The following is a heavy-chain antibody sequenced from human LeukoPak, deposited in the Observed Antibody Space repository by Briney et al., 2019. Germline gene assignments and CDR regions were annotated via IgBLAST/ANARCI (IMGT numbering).Heavy chain of an antibody. CDR3: ASLDNYYHYMDV. D-gene: IGHD2-2*03. CDR1: GGSISSSSYY. CDR2: IYYSGST. J-gene: IGHJ6*03. V-gene: IGHV4-39*01. Sequence: PSETLSLTCTVSGGSISSSSYYWGWIRQPPGKGLEWIGSIYYSGSTYYNPSLKSRVTRSVDTSKNQFSLKLSSVTAADTAVYYCASLDNYYHYMDVWGKGTTVTVSS.